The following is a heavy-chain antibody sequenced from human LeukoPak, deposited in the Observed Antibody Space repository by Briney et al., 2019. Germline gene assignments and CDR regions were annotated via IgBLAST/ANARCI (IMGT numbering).Heavy chain of an antibody. CDR3: ARVAGSGWYTPYRNWFDP. V-gene: IGHV4-39*07. CDR1: GGSISSSSYY. CDR2: IYYSGST. Sequence: SETLSLTCTVSGGSISSSSYYWGWIRQPPGKGLEWIGSIYYSGSTYYNPSLKSRVTISVDTSKNQFSLKLSSVTAADTAVYYCARVAGSGWYTPYRNWFDPWGQGTLVTVSS. J-gene: IGHJ5*02. D-gene: IGHD6-19*01.